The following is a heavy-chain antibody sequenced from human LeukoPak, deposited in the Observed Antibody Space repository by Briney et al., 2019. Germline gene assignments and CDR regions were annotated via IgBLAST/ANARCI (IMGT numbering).Heavy chain of an antibody. V-gene: IGHV1-18*01. CDR1: GGTFSSYG. J-gene: IGHJ4*02. CDR3: ARDRGYSTSWSFDY. CDR2: ISAYNGNT. D-gene: IGHD6-13*01. Sequence: ASVKVSCKASGGTFSSYGISWVRQAPGQGLEWMGWISAYNGNTNYAQKLQGRVTMTTDTSTSTAYMELRSLISDDTAVYYCARDRGYSTSWSFDYWGQGTLVTVSS.